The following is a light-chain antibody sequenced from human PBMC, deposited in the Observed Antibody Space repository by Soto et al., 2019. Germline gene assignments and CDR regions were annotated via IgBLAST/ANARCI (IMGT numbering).Light chain of an antibody. Sequence: EIVMTQSPVTLSVSPGETATLSCRASQSINSDLAWYQQKPGHAPRLLIYGASTRATGIPARFSGSGSGTEFTLTISSLQSEDFAVYYCQQYNNWPLTFGGGAKVEIK. CDR3: QQYNNWPLT. J-gene: IGKJ4*01. CDR2: GAS. V-gene: IGKV3-15*01. CDR1: QSINSD.